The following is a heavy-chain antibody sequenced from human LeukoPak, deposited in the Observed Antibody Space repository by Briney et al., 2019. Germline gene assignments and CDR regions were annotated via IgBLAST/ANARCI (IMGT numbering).Heavy chain of an antibody. J-gene: IGHJ4*02. CDR2: ILYSGTI. D-gene: IGHD5-12*01. Sequence: SETLSLTCTVSGASIRSSSYYWAWVRQPPGKGLEWIGSILYSGTIFYNPSLKSRVAISVDTSKNQFSLNLRSVIAADTAVYYCARREIVATIDSWGQGTLVTVSS. CDR1: GASIRSSSYY. CDR3: ARREIVATIDS. V-gene: IGHV4-39*01.